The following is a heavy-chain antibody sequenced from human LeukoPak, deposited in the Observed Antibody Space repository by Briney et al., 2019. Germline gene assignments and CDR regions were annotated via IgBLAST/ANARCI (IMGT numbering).Heavy chain of an antibody. V-gene: IGHV3-23*01. CDR2: ISGGGGST. CDR3: AKDRDILTGYYNLWDH. J-gene: IGHJ4*02. D-gene: IGHD3-9*01. Sequence: GGSLRLSCAASGFSFSSYSMTWVRQAPEKGLELVSSISGGGGSTHYANSVTGRFSISRDNSKNTLYLPMNRLRAEDTAVYYCAKDRDILTGYYNLWDHWGQGTLVTVSS. CDR1: GFSFSSYS.